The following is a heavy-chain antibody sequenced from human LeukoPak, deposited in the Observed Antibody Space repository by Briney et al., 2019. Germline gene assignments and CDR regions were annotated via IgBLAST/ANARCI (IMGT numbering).Heavy chain of an antibody. CDR3: ARDTVGYCSTTSCYGMDV. Sequence: GGSLRLSCAASGFTFSRYEMNWVRQAPGKGLEWVSYISGSGRIIYYADSVKGRFTISRDNAKNSLSLQMNSLRAEDTAVYYCARDTVGYCSTTSCYGMDVWGKGTTVTVSS. CDR1: GFTFSRYE. D-gene: IGHD2-2*01. CDR2: ISGSGRII. V-gene: IGHV3-48*03. J-gene: IGHJ6*04.